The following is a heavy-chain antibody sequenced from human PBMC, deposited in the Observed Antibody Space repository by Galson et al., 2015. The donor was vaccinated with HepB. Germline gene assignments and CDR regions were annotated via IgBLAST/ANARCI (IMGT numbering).Heavy chain of an antibody. D-gene: IGHD5-12*01. J-gene: IGHJ4*02. CDR1: GFTFSSYW. V-gene: IGHV3-74*01. CDR2: INSDGSST. CDR3: ASARGYSGFETRRRGGFDY. Sequence: SLRLSCAASGFTFSSYWMHWVRQAPGKGLVWVSRINSDGSSTSYADSVKGRFTISRDNAKNTLYLQMNSLRAEDTAVYYCASARGYSGFETRRRGGFDYWGQGTLVTVSS.